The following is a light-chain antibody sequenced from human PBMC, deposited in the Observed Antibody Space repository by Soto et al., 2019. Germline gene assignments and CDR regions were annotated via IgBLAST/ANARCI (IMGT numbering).Light chain of an antibody. CDR1: QSVSSN. CDR3: QQYNNWPPYT. Sequence: EIVMTQSPVTLSVSPGERATLSCRASQSVSSNLAWYQQKPGQAPRLLIYGASTRATGIPARFSGSGSGTEFTLTISSLQSEDFAFYYCQQYNNWPPYTFGKGTKVDIK. V-gene: IGKV3-15*01. J-gene: IGKJ2*01. CDR2: GAS.